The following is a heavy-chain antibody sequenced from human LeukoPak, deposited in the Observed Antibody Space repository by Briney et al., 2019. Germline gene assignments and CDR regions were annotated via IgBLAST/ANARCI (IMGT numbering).Heavy chain of an antibody. V-gene: IGHV1-3*01. CDR1: GYTFTSYA. Sequence: ASVKVSCKASGYTFTSYAMHWVRQAPGQRLEWMGWINVGNGNTKYSQKFQGRVTITRDTSASTAYMELSSLRSEDTAVYYCARDQGRYCSSTSCYNGMDVWGKGTTVTVSS. D-gene: IGHD2-2*02. J-gene: IGHJ6*04. CDR3: ARDQGRYCSSTSCYNGMDV. CDR2: INVGNGNT.